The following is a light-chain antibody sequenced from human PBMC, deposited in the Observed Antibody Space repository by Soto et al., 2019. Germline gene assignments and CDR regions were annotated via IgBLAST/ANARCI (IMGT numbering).Light chain of an antibody. CDR1: QSVGSS. CDR3: QQRFDWVT. J-gene: IGKJ5*01. V-gene: IGKV3-11*01. CDR2: DAS. Sequence: EIVLTQSPGTLSLSPGERATLSCRASQSVGSSLAWYQQKPGQAPRLLIYDASSWATGVPARFSGSGSGTDFTLTISSLEPEDFAVYYCQQRFDWVTFGQGTRLEIK.